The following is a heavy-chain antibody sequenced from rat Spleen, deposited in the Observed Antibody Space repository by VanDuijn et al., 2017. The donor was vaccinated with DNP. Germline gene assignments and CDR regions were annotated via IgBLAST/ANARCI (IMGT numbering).Heavy chain of an antibody. CDR2: ISDDGDRT. CDR3: VRQDYGGLRNWFAY. Sequence: EVQLVESGGGLVQPGRSLKISCAASGFIFSDYAMAWVRQAPGTGLEWVATISDDGDRTYYRDSVKGRFTLSRDIAKSTLYLQMDSLRSEDTATYYCVRQDYGGLRNWFAYWGQGTLVTVSS. D-gene: IGHD1-11*01. V-gene: IGHV5-17*01. J-gene: IGHJ3*01. CDR1: GFIFSDYA.